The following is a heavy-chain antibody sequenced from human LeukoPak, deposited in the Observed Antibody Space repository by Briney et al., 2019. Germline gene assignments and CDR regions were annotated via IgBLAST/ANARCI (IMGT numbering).Heavy chain of an antibody. CDR2: IYNAGSG. V-gene: IGHV4-59*02. CDR3: ARARYVSAWYAFDI. Sequence: PSGTLSLTCTVSGGSVSSYYWSWIRQPPGKGLEWIGYIYNAGSGNNSPSLKSRVTMSVDTSKNQFSLRLNSVTTADTAVYYCARARYVSAWYAFDIWGQGTIVNVSA. J-gene: IGHJ3*02. D-gene: IGHD6-19*01. CDR1: GGSVSSYY.